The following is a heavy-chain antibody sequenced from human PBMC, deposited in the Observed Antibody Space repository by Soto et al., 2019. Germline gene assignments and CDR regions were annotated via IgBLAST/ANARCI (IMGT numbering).Heavy chain of an antibody. J-gene: IGHJ4*02. CDR1: GFTFSSYA. CDR3: AKDRTGYCSSTSCYTLDY. V-gene: IGHV3-23*01. Sequence: GGSLRLSCAASGFTFSSYAMSWVRQAPGKGLEWVSAISGSGGSTYYADSMKGRFTISRDNSKNTLYLQMNSLRAEDTAVYYCAKDRTGYCSSTSCYTLDYWGQGTLVTVSS. CDR2: ISGSGGST. D-gene: IGHD2-2*02.